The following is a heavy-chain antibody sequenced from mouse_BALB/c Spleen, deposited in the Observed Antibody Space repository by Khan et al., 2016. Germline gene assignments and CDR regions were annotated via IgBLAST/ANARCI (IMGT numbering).Heavy chain of an antibody. V-gene: IGHV1-63*02. J-gene: IGHJ4*01. CDR2: IYPGGDYT. CDR3: ARRGGNYYYSMDY. D-gene: IGHD2-1*01. CDR1: GYNFTNYW. Sequence: QVQLKQSGAELVRPGTSVKMSCKAAGYNFTNYWIGWVKQRPGHGLEWIGDIYPGGDYTAYNEKFKGKATLTADTSSTTVYMQFSSLTSEDSAIDYCARRGGNYYYSMDYWGQGTSVTVSS.